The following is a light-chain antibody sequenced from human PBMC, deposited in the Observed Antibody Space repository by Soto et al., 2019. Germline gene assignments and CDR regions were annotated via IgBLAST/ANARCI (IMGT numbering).Light chain of an antibody. Sequence: DIPMTQSPSSLSASVGDRVTITCRASQSISSYLNWYQQKPGKPPKLLIYAASSLQSGVPSRFSGSGPGTDFTLTISRLQPEDFATYCCHQSYSTPPLTFGEGPKVDIK. J-gene: IGKJ4*01. CDR3: HQSYSTPPLT. CDR1: QSISSY. CDR2: AAS. V-gene: IGKV1-39*01.